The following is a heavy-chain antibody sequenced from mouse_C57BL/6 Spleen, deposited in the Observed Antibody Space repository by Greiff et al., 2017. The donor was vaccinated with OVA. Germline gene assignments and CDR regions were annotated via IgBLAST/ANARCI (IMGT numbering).Heavy chain of an antibody. CDR1: GYAFSSYW. V-gene: IGHV1-80*01. CDR2: IYPGDGDT. J-gene: IGHJ4*01. CDR3: ARWNSGAMDY. Sequence: VMLVESGAELVKPGASVKISCKASGYAFSSYWMNWVKQRPGKGLEWIGQIYPGDGDTNYNGKFKGKATLTADKSSSTAYMQLSSLTSEDSAVYFCARWNSGAMDYWGQGTSVTVSS.